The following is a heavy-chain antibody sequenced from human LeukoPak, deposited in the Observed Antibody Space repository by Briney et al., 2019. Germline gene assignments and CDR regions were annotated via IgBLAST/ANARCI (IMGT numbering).Heavy chain of an antibody. D-gene: IGHD5-18*01. CDR3: ARVSGYSYGLFDP. J-gene: IGHJ5*02. CDR2: IYYSGST. Sequence: SETLSLTCTVSGGSISSYYWSWIRQPPGKGLEWIGYIYYSGSTNYNPSLKSRVTISVDTSKNQFSLKLSSVTAADTAVYYCARVSGYSYGLFDPWGQGTLVTVSP. V-gene: IGHV4-59*01. CDR1: GGSISSYY.